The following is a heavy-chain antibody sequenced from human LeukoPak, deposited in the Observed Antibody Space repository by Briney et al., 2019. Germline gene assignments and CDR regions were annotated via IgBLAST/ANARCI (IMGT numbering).Heavy chain of an antibody. V-gene: IGHV3-11*05. Sequence: PGGSLRLSCAASGFTFSDYYMSWIRQAPGKGLEWVSYISSRSSYTNYADSVKGRFTISRDNAKNSLYLQMNSLRAEDTAVYYCARERIAAAGTSTYYYYGMDVWGQGTTVTVSS. J-gene: IGHJ6*02. CDR3: ARERIAAAGTSTYYYYGMDV. CDR1: GFTFSDYY. CDR2: ISSRSSYT. D-gene: IGHD6-13*01.